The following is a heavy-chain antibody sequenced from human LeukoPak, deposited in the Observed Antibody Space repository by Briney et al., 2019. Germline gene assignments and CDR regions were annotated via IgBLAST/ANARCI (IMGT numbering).Heavy chain of an antibody. D-gene: IGHD3-22*01. CDR3: ARCNYYDSSGYYFNY. CDR2: IYPGDSDT. Sequence: GESLKISCKSSGYSFTSYWIGWVRQMPGKGLEWMGIIYPGDSDTRYSPSFQGQVTISADKSISTAYLQWSSLKASDTAMYYCARCNYYDSSGYYFNYWGQGTLVTVSS. J-gene: IGHJ4*02. CDR1: GYSFTSYW. V-gene: IGHV5-51*01.